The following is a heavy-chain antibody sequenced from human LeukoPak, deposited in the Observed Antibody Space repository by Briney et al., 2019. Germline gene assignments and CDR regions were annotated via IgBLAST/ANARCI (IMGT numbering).Heavy chain of an antibody. Sequence: GGSLRLSCAASGFTFSSYDMNWVRQAPGKGLELISHISSSGSNIYYADSVKGRFTISRDNAKNLLYLQLNSLRAEDTAVYYVAKVDSRVVSYSDYWREG. CDR3: AKVDSRVVSYSDY. CDR1: GFTFSSYD. D-gene: IGHD6-25*01. J-gene: IGHJ4*01. V-gene: IGHV3-48*03. CDR2: ISSSGSNI.